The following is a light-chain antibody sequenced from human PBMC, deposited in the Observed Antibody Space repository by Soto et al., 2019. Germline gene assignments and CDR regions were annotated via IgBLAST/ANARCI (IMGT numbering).Light chain of an antibody. Sequence: DIVMTQSPDSLAVSLGERATINCKSSQSVLYSSNNKNYLAWYQQKPGQPPKLLIYWASTRESGVPDRFSGSGSGTDFMLTISSLQAEDVAVYYCQQYYSTPFTFGPGTKVDIK. J-gene: IGKJ3*01. CDR3: QQYYSTPFT. CDR1: QSVLYSSNNKNY. V-gene: IGKV4-1*01. CDR2: WAS.